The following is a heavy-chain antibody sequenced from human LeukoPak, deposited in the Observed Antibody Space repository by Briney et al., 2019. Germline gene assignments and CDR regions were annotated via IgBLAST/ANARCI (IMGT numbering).Heavy chain of an antibody. D-gene: IGHD3-10*01. CDR1: GGSISSCH. J-gene: IGHJ3*02. Sequence: SETLSLTCTVSGGSISSCHWSWIRQPPGKGLEWIGYMYYSGSTNYNPSLRSRVTISVDTSRNQFSLKLSSVTATDTAVYYCAREDGGEAFDIWGQGTMVTVSS. CDR2: MYYSGST. V-gene: IGHV4-59*01. CDR3: AREDGGEAFDI.